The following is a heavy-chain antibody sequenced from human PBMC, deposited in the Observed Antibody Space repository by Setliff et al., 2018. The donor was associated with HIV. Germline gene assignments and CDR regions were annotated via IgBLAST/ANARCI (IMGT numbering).Heavy chain of an antibody. CDR1: GGTFSSYA. D-gene: IGHD3-9*01. CDR3: ARGRSRYFDWLPSTLSYYFDY. CDR2: IIPILGIA. V-gene: IGHV1-69*10. Sequence: ASVKVSCKASGGTFSSYAISWVRQAPGQGLGWMGGIIPILGIANYAQKFQGRVTITADESTSTAYMELSSLRSEDTAVYYCARGRSRYFDWLPSTLSYYFDYWGQGTLVTVSS. J-gene: IGHJ4*02.